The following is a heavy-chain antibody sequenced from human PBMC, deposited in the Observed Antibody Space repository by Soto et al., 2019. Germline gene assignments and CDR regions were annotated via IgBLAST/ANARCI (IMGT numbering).Heavy chain of an antibody. CDR3: ARFRGNYYDSSGYYPRFDF. V-gene: IGHV4-59*01. CDR1: GDSISTYY. J-gene: IGHJ4*02. CDR2: IYRSGST. Sequence: PSETLSLTCTVSGDSISTYYWSWIRQPPGKGLEWIGYIYRSGSTDYNPSLKSRVTMSVDTSKNQFSLKLTSVTAADTAVYYCARFRGNYYDSSGYYPRFDFWGQGTLVTVS. D-gene: IGHD3-22*01.